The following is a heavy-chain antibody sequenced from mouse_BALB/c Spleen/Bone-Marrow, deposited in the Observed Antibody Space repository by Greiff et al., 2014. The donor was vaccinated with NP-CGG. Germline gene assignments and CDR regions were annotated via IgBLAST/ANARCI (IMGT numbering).Heavy chain of an antibody. J-gene: IGHJ3*01. CDR1: GFNIKDTY. V-gene: IGHV14-3*02. Sequence: ESGAELVKPGASVKLSCTASGFNIKDTYMHWVKQRPEQGLEWIGRIDPANGNTIYDPKFQGKATITADTSSNTAYLQLSSLTSEDTAVYYCAMYYYGSSLFAYWGQGTLVTVSA. CDR2: IDPANGNT. D-gene: IGHD1-1*01. CDR3: AMYYYGSSLFAY.